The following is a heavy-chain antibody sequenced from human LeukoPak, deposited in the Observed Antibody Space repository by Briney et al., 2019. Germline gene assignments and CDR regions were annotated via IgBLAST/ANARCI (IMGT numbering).Heavy chain of an antibody. CDR1: GYSISSGNY. CDR2: IYHSGST. Sequence: PSETLSLTCTVSGYSISSGNYWGWIRQPPGKGLEWIGSIYHSGSTYYNPSLKSRVTISVDTSKNQFSLKLSSVTAADTAVYYCARQWVSYMDVWGKGTTVTVSS. CDR3: ARQWVSYMDV. J-gene: IGHJ6*03. V-gene: IGHV4-38-2*02. D-gene: IGHD6-19*01.